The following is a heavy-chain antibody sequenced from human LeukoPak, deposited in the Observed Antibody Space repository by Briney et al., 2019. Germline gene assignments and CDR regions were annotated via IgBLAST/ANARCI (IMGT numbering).Heavy chain of an antibody. CDR2: INHSGST. J-gene: IGHJ4*02. CDR1: GGSFSGYY. V-gene: IGHV4-34*01. D-gene: IGHD4-17*01. Sequence: ASETLSLTCAVYGGSFSGYYWSWIRQPPGKGVEWIGEINHSGSTNYNPSLKSRVTISVDTSKNQFSLKLSSVTAADTAVYYCAREVYCDYVRYFDYWGQGTLVTVSS. CDR3: AREVYCDYVRYFDY.